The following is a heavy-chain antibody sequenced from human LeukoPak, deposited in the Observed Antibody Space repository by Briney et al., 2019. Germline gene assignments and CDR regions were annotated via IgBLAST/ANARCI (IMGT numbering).Heavy chain of an antibody. J-gene: IGHJ4*02. CDR3: ARDNGAVYAGNQLNDY. D-gene: IGHD2-2*01. V-gene: IGHV3-11*04. CDR1: GFTFSDYY. Sequence: PGGSLRLSCAASGFTFSDYYMSWIRQAPGKGPEWVSYISSSGSTIYYADSVKGRFTISRDNAKNSLYLQMNSLRAEDTAVYYCARDNGAVYAGNQLNDYWGQGTLVTVSS. CDR2: ISSSGSTI.